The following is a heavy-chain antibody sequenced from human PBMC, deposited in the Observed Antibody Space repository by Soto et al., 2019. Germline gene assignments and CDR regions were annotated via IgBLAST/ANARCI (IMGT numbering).Heavy chain of an antibody. J-gene: IGHJ6*02. CDR2: ISYDGSNK. CDR3: ARGWGGSSWYYYYYGMDV. V-gene: IGHV3-30-3*01. Sequence: QVQLVESGGGVVQPGRSLRLSCAASGFTFSSYAMHWVRQAPGKGLEGVAVISYDGSNKYYADSVKGRFTISRDNSKNTLYLQMNSLRAEDTAVYYCARGWGGSSWYYYYYGMDVWGQGTTVTVSS. D-gene: IGHD6-13*01. CDR1: GFTFSSYA.